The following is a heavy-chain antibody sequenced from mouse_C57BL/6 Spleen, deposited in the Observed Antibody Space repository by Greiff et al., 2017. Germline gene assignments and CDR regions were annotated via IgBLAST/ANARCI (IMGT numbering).Heavy chain of an antibody. CDR1: GFTFSNYW. CDR2: IRLKSDNYAT. J-gene: IGHJ2*01. Sequence: EVQGVESGGGLVQPGGSMKLSCVASGFTFSNYWMNWVRQSPEKGLEWVAQIRLKSDNYATHYAESVKGRFTISRDDSKSSVYLQMNNLRAEDTGIYYCTAGTSWGQGTTLTVSS. D-gene: IGHD2-13*01. CDR3: TAGTS. V-gene: IGHV6-3*01.